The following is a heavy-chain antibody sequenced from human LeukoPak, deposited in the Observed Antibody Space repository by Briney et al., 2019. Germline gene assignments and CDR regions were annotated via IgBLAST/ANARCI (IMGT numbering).Heavy chain of an antibody. Sequence: PGGSLRLSCAASGFTFSRYWMHWARQAPGKGLVWVSRINTDGSTTWYADSVKGRLTISRDNAKNTLYLQLIRLRAEDTAVYYCARGVGYWYFDLWGRGTVVTVSS. CDR3: ARGVGYWYFDL. V-gene: IGHV3-74*01. CDR1: GFTFSRYW. CDR2: INTDGSTT. J-gene: IGHJ2*01.